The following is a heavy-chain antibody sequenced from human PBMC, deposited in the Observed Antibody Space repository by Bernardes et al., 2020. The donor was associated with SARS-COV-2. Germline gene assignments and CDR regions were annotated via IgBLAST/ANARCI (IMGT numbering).Heavy chain of an antibody. CDR3: ARVFDPMIAGSGMDV. V-gene: IGHV3-74*01. CDR1: GFTFSSYC. D-gene: IGHD3-22*01. J-gene: IGHJ6*02. Sequence: GGSLRLSCAASGFTFSSYCMHWVRQAPGKGLVWVSRINSDGSSTSYADSVKGRFTISRDNAKNTLYLQMNSLRAEDTAVYYCARVFDPMIAGSGMDVWGQGTTVTVSS. CDR2: INSDGSST.